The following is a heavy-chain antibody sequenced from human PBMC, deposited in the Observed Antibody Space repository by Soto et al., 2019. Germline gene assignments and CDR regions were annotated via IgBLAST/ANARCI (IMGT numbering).Heavy chain of an antibody. Sequence: QVQLQQWGAGLLKPSETLSLTCAVYGGSFSGYYWSWIRQPPGKGLEWIGEINHSGSTNYNPSLKSRVTISVDTSKNQFSLKLSSVTAADTAVYYCARGPYGSGSYYTRSLYNWFDPWGQGTLVTVSS. CDR1: GGSFSGYY. CDR3: ARGPYGSGSYYTRSLYNWFDP. CDR2: INHSGST. J-gene: IGHJ5*02. V-gene: IGHV4-34*01. D-gene: IGHD3-10*01.